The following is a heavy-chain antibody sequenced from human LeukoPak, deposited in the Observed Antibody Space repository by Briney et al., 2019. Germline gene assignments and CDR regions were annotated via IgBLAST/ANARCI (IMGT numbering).Heavy chain of an antibody. D-gene: IGHD5-12*01. Sequence: GGSLRLSCAASGFTFSSYAMSWVRQAPGKGLEWVSAISGSGGSTYHADSVKGRFTSSRDNYKNTLYLQMNSLRAEDTAVYYCAKDRSYEYGFNFDYWGQGTLVTVSS. CDR2: ISGSGGST. V-gene: IGHV3-23*01. CDR3: AKDRSYEYGFNFDY. CDR1: GFTFSSYA. J-gene: IGHJ4*02.